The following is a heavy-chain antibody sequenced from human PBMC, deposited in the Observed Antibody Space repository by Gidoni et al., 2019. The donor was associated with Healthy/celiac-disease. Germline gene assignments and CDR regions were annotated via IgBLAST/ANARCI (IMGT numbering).Heavy chain of an antibody. CDR2: IYSGGST. D-gene: IGHD6-19*01. Sequence: ESGGGLIQPGGSLRLSCAASGFTVSSNYMSWVRQAPGKGLEWVSVIYSGGSTYYADSVKGRFTISRDNSKNTLYLQMNSLRAEDTAVYYCARDRGAVAGTEAIYYYYGMDVWGQGTTVTVSS. J-gene: IGHJ6*02. CDR1: GFTVSSNY. CDR3: ARDRGAVAGTEAIYYYYGMDV. V-gene: IGHV3-53*01.